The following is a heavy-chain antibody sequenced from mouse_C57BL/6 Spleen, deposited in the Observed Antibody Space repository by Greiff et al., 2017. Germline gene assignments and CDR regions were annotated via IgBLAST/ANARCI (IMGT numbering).Heavy chain of an antibody. J-gene: IGHJ4*01. Sequence: EVQVVESGGGLVQPKGSLKLSCAASGFTFNTYAMHWVRQAPGKGLEWVARIRSKSSNYATYYADSVKDRFTISRDDSQSMLYLQMNNLKTEDTAMYYCVRGYDQRVLYAMDYWGQGTSVTVSS. CDR1: GFTFNTYA. D-gene: IGHD2-12*01. CDR2: IRSKSSNYAT. CDR3: VRGYDQRVLYAMDY. V-gene: IGHV10-3*01.